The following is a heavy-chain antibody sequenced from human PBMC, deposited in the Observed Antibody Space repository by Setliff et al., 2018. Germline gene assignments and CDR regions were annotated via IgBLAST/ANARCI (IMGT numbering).Heavy chain of an antibody. CDR2: MYFSGST. V-gene: IGHV4-39*07. CDR1: GGSISTNSYY. Sequence: TSETLSLTCTVSGGSISTNSYYWGWIRQPPGKGLEWIGSMYFSGSTYYNPSLKSRVTVSIDKSKNEFSLKMSSVTAADTAVYYCARAPRYFDSTGSYFDGWGQGTLVT. D-gene: IGHD3-22*01. CDR3: ARAPRYFDSTGSYFDG. J-gene: IGHJ4*02.